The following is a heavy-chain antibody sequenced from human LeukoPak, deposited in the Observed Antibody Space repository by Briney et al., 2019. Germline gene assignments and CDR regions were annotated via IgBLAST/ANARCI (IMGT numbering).Heavy chain of an antibody. CDR3: AREVAVTGTVNGAFNV. J-gene: IGHJ6*02. Sequence: GRSLRLSCAASGFTFSTYAMHWVRQAPGKGLEWVAVISSDGTNKYYADSVEGRFTISRDNSKNTLRLQMDSLRAEDTALYYCAREVAVTGTVNGAFNVWGLGTTVTVSS. CDR1: GFTFSTYA. V-gene: IGHV3-30-3*01. D-gene: IGHD6-19*01. CDR2: ISSDGTNK.